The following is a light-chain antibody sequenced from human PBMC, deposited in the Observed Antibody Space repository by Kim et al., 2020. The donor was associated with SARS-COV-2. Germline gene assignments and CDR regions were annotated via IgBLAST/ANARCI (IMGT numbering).Light chain of an antibody. Sequence: SYELTQPPSVSVSPGQTASLTCPGDNLGDKYACWYQQKPGQSPVLGIYQDSKRPSGIPERFSGSNSGNTATLTISGTQAMAEAEYYCQAWDSSNVVFGGG. V-gene: IGLV3-1*01. CDR2: QDS. CDR1: NLGDKY. CDR3: QAWDSSNVV. J-gene: IGLJ2*01.